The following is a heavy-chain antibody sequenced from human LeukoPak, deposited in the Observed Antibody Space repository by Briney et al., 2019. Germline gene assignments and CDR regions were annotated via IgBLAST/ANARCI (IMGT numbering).Heavy chain of an antibody. D-gene: IGHD3-22*01. V-gene: IGHV4-61*03. CDR2: VSISGT. Sequence: PSETLSLTCTVSGGSVTSSYYWSGIRQPPGKGLEWIGYVSISGTKYNPSLKSRLTISVDTSKNHFTLKLSSVTAADTAVYYCARARGYYYDFDYWGQGALLTVSS. J-gene: IGHJ4*02. CDR1: GGSVTSSYY. CDR3: ARARGYYYDFDY.